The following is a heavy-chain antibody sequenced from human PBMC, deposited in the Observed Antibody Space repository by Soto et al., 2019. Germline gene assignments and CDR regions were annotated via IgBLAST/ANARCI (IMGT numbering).Heavy chain of an antibody. CDR1: GYTFTGYY. CDR3: ARDPVGLDTISYFDY. J-gene: IGHJ4*02. V-gene: IGHV1-2*02. Sequence: ASVKVSCKASGYTFTGYYMHWVRQAPGQGLEWMGWINPNSGGTNYAQKFQGRVTMTRATSISTAYMEMSRLRSDDTAVYFCARDPVGLDTISYFDYWGQGKMVTVS. CDR2: INPNSGGT. D-gene: IGHD3-3*01.